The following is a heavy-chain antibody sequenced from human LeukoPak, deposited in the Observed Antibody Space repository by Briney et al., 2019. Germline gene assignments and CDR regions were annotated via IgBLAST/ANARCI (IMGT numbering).Heavy chain of an antibody. Sequence: GASVKVSCKASGYTFTGYYMHWVRQAPGQGLEWMGWINPNSGGTNYAQKFQGRVTMTRDTSISTAYMELSRLRSDDTAVYYCARDFKVPEGASPGSGWYFWGQGTLVTVSS. D-gene: IGHD6-19*01. CDR3: ARDFKVPEGASPGSGWYF. CDR2: INPNSGGT. V-gene: IGHV1-2*02. CDR1: GYTFTGYY. J-gene: IGHJ4*02.